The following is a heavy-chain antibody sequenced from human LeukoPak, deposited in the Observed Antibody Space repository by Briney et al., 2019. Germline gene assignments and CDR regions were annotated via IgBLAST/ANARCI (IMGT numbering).Heavy chain of an antibody. D-gene: IGHD3-9*01. V-gene: IGHV3-53*01. Sequence: GGSLRLSCAASGFTFSDYYMSWIRQAPGKGLEWVSVIYSGGSTFYADSVKGRFTISRDNSKNTLYLQMNSLRAEDTAVYYCARDRPYYDILTGYYIGEAFDIWGQGTMVTVSS. J-gene: IGHJ3*02. CDR1: GFTFSDYY. CDR2: IYSGGST. CDR3: ARDRPYYDILTGYYIGEAFDI.